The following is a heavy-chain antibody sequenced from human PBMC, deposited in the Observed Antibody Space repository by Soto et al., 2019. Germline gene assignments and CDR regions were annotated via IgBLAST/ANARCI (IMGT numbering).Heavy chain of an antibody. V-gene: IGHV3-33*01. D-gene: IGHD3-3*01. CDR3: ASEGRTDYDFWSGCFDTSSPLYGMDV. J-gene: IGHJ6*02. CDR2: IWYDGSNK. CDR1: GFTISRYG. Sequence: PAGSLRLSCAASGFTISRYGVHWVRQAPGKGLEWVAVIWYDGSNKYYADCVKRRLIISRNNTKNTRLLQMYRQTADNAVEYYGASEGRTDYDFWSGCFDTSSPLYGMDVWGQGTTVTVSS.